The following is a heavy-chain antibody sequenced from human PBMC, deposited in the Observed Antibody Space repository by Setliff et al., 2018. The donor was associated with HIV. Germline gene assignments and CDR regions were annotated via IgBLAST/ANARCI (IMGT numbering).Heavy chain of an antibody. CDR1: GFTFSTAY. D-gene: IGHD3-10*01. J-gene: IGHJ4*02. Sequence: GESLKISCAASGFTFSTAYLTWVRQAPGKGLEWVANILPDGNEKHYVDSVRGRFTISRDNTKNLLYLQMNKLSDEDTAMYYCLQRGDDFWGQGTPVTVSS. V-gene: IGHV3-7*01. CDR3: LQRGDDF. CDR2: ILPDGNEK.